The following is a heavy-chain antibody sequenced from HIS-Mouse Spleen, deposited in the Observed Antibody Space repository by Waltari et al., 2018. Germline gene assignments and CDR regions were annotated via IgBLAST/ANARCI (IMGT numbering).Heavy chain of an antibody. CDR2: ISYDGSNK. Sequence: QVQLVESGGGVVQPGRSLKLSCAASGFTFRSFAVPWARQAPGKGLEWVAVISYDGSNKYYADSVKGRFTISRDNSKNTLYLQMNSLRAEDTAVYHCARDHRNNWAIRDWGQGTLVTVSS. J-gene: IGHJ4*02. CDR1: GFTFRSFA. V-gene: IGHV3-30-3*01. CDR3: ARDHRNNWAIRD. D-gene: IGHD1-20*01.